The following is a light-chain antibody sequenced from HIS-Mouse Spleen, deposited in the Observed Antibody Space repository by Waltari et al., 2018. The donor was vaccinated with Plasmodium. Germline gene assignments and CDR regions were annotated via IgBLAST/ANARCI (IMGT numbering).Light chain of an antibody. CDR1: QSVSSN. J-gene: IGKJ3*01. CDR2: GAS. Sequence: EIVMTQSPATLSVSPGARATLSCRASQSVSSNLAWDQQKPGQAPRLLIYGASTRATGIPARFSGSGSGTEFTLTISSLQSEDFAVYYCQQYNNWSFTFGPGTKVDIK. CDR3: QQYNNWSFT. V-gene: IGKV3-15*01.